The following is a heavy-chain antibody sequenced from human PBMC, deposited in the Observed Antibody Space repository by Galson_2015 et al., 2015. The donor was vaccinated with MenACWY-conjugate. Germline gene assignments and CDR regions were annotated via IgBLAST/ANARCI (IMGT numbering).Heavy chain of an antibody. D-gene: IGHD5-12*01. CDR3: VKEWSGYGGMDV. CDR1: GLVFSDYA. CDR2: SGSGGKT. Sequence: SLRLSCAASGLVFSDYAMSWVRQAPGKGLDWVATSGSGGKTYYADSVKGRFTIFRDFSKNTLYLQMHSLRVEDTALYYCVKEWSGYGGMDVWGQGTTVTVSS. J-gene: IGHJ6*02. V-gene: IGHV3-23*01.